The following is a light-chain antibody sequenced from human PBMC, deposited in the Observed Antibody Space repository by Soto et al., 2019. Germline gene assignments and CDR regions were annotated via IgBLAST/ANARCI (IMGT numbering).Light chain of an antibody. Sequence: EIVMTQSPATLSVSPGDRATLSCRASQSVSSSLAWYQQIPGQAPRLLIYDASTRATGIPARFGGSGSGTEFTLTISSLQSEDFAVYYCQQYNNCPPLTFGGGTKVELK. V-gene: IGKV3-15*01. CDR3: QQYNNCPPLT. CDR2: DAS. CDR1: QSVSSS. J-gene: IGKJ4*01.